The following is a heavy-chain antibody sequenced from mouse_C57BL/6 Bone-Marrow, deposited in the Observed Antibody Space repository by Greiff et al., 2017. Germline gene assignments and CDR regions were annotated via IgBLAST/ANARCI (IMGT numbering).Heavy chain of an antibody. J-gene: IGHJ2*01. CDR2: IDPENGDT. CDR1: GFNIKDDY. D-gene: IGHD4-1*01. Sequence: VQLQQSGAELVRPGASVKLSCTASGFNIKDDYMHWVKQRPEQGLEWIGWIDPENGDTEYASKFQGKATIKADTYSNTCYPHLSSLTSEDTAVYYCTTSLTWDVGYWGQGTTLTVSS. V-gene: IGHV14-4*01. CDR3: TTSLTWDVGY.